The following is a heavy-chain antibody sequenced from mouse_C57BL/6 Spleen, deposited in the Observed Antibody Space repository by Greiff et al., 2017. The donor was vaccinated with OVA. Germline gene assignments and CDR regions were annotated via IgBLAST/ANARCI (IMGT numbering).Heavy chain of an antibody. Sequence: EVQLVESGPGLVKPSQSLSLTCSVTGYSITSGYYWHWIRQFPGNKLEWMGYISYDGSNNYNPSLKNRISITRDTSKNQFFLKLNSVTTEDTATYYCARAYDYDGGMDYWGQGTSVTVSS. D-gene: IGHD2-4*01. CDR2: ISYDGSN. CDR3: ARAYDYDGGMDY. J-gene: IGHJ4*01. V-gene: IGHV3-6*01. CDR1: GYSITSGYY.